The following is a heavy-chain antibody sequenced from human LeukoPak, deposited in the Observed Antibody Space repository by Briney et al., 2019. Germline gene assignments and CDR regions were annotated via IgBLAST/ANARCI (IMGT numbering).Heavy chain of an antibody. D-gene: IGHD3-22*01. V-gene: IGHV4-34*01. CDR3: ARVDGLVVPSGY. CDR2: INHSGST. Sequence: GSLRLSCAASGFTVSSNYMSWIRQPPGKGLEWIGEINHSGSTDYNPSLKSRVTISVDTSKNQFSLKLSSVTAADTAVYYCARVDGLVVPSGYWGQGTLVTVSS. CDR1: GFTVSSNY. J-gene: IGHJ4*02.